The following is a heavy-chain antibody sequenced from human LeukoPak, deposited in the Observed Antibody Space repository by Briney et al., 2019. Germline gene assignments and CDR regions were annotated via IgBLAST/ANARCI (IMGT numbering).Heavy chain of an antibody. Sequence: GASVKVSCKASGYTFTNYYMHWVRQAPGQGLEWMGIINPSGGSTSYAQKFQGRVTMTRDMSTSTVYMELSSLRSEDTAVYYCARVDRGWSYDYWGQGTLVTVSS. CDR2: INPSGGST. V-gene: IGHV1-46*01. D-gene: IGHD2-15*01. CDR1: GYTFTNYY. J-gene: IGHJ4*02. CDR3: ARVDRGWSYDY.